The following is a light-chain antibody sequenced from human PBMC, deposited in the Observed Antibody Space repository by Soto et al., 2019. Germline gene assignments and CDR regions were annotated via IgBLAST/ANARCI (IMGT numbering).Light chain of an antibody. CDR2: GAS. CDR1: QSVSNY. Sequence: EIVMTQSPATLSVSPGERATLSCRASQSVSNYVAWYQQKPGQAPSLLIYGASTRATGIPARFSGGGSETEFTPPTSSLQSEDFAVSYCQQYHNWPPLTFARGTKVEIK. V-gene: IGKV3-15*01. J-gene: IGKJ4*01. CDR3: QQYHNWPPLT.